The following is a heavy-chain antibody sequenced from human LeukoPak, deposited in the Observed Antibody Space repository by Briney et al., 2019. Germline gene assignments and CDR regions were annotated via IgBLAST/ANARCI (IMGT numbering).Heavy chain of an antibody. J-gene: IGHJ5*02. CDR1: GDSISSGSYY. D-gene: IGHD2-21*02. CDR3: ARDEETGFDP. V-gene: IGHV4-61*01. CDR2: IYYSGST. Sequence: SETLSLTCTVSGDSISSGSYYWSWIRQPPGKGLEWIGYIYYSGSTNYNPSLKSRVTISVDTSKNQFSLKLSSVTAADTAVYYCARDEETGFDPWGQGTLVTVSS.